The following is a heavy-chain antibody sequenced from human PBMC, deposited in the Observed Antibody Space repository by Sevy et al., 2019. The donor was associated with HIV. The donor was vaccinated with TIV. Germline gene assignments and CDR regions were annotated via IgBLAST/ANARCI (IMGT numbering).Heavy chain of an antibody. V-gene: IGHV1-69*13. J-gene: IGHJ4*02. CDR2: IIPIFGTA. CDR3: AIGIAAAGPLPYYFDY. CDR1: GGTFSSYA. D-gene: IGHD6-13*01. Sequence: ASVKVSCKASGGTFSSYAISWVRQAPGQGLEWMGGIIPIFGTANYAQKFQGRVTITADESTSTAYLELSSLRSEDTAVYYCAIGIAAAGPLPYYFDYWGQGTLVTVSS.